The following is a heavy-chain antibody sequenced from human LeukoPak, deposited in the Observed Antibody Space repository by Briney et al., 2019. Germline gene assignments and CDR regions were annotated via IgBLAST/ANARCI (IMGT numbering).Heavy chain of an antibody. D-gene: IGHD5-24*01. CDR2: MHYSGTT. Sequence: SETLSLTCDVFGGSCSGYYCAWIRQSPGKGLEWIGEMHYSGTTYYNPSLNSRVTISFDTSKNQLSLRLTSVTAADTAVYYCTRGLDAYKGGNYWGQGTLVTVSS. V-gene: IGHV4-34*01. CDR3: TRGLDAYKGGNY. J-gene: IGHJ4*02. CDR1: GGSCSGYY.